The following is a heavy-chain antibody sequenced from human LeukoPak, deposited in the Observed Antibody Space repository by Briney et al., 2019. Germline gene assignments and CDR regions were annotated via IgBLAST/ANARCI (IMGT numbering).Heavy chain of an antibody. Sequence: GGSLRLSCAASGFTFSSYEMNWVRQAPGKGLEWVSYISSSGSTIYYADSVKGRFTISRDNAKNSLYLQMNSLRAEDTAVYYCARASAYLGAAFDIWGQGTMVTVSS. J-gene: IGHJ3*02. D-gene: IGHD3-16*01. V-gene: IGHV3-48*03. CDR3: ARASAYLGAAFDI. CDR2: ISSSGSTI. CDR1: GFTFSSYE.